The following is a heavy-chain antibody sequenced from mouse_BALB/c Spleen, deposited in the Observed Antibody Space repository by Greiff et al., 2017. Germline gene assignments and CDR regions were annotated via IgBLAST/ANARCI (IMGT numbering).Heavy chain of an antibody. Sequence: EVKVVESGGGLVKPGGSLKLSCAASGFTFSSYAMSWVRQSPEKRLEWVAEISSGGSYTYYPDTVTGRFTISRDNAKNTLYLEMSSLRSEDTAMYYCARDGGYGSSPYWYFDVWGAGTTVTVSS. J-gene: IGHJ1*01. V-gene: IGHV5-9-4*01. D-gene: IGHD1-1*01. CDR3: ARDGGYGSSPYWYFDV. CDR1: GFTFSSYA. CDR2: ISSGGSYT.